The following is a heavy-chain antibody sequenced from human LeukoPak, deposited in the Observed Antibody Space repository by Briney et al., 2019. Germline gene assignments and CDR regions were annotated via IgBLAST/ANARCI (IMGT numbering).Heavy chain of an antibody. CDR2: VFYTGKT. J-gene: IGHJ4*02. CDR3: ARVFDS. Sequence: SETLSLTCTVSGGSVSTSDYYWGWIRQSPVKGLEWIGDVFYTGKTNYNPSLRGRATISIDTSKNQFSLKLTYVTAADSAVYYCARVFDSWGQGTLVAVSS. CDR1: GGSVSTSDYY. V-gene: IGHV4-39*07.